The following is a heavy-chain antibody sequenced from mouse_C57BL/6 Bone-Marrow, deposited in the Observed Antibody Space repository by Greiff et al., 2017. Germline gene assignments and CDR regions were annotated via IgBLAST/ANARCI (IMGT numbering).Heavy chain of an antibody. CDR3: ARGDMGRDHLCY. CDR1: GYTFTDYY. D-gene: IGHD1-1*02. J-gene: IGHJ2*01. V-gene: IGHV1-26*01. CDR2: FITNNGGT. Sequence: LLQSGPELVMTGASVKISCKASGYTFTDYYMNWVKQSHGKSLEGIGDFITNNGGTSYNQKFKGKATSTVDNSSCTAYMELRRLTAENSAVYYWARGDMGRDHLCYWGQGTTLTVSA.